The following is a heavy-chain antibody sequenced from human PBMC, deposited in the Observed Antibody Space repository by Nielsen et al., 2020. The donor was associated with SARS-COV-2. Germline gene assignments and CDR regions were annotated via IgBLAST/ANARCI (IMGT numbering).Heavy chain of an antibody. Sequence: GGSLRLSCKGSGYSFTSYWIGWVRQMPGKGLEWMGIIYPGDSDTRYSPSFQGQVTISADKSISTAYLQWSSLKASDTAMYYCARGYGSGRPPFDPWGQGTLATVSS. CDR1: GYSFTSYW. J-gene: IGHJ5*02. D-gene: IGHD3-10*01. CDR3: ARGYGSGRPPFDP. CDR2: IYPGDSDT. V-gene: IGHV5-51*01.